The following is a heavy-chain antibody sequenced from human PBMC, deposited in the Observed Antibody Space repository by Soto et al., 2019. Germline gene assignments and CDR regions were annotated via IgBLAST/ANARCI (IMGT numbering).Heavy chain of an antibody. J-gene: IGHJ5*02. CDR1: GASISSGGYY. D-gene: IGHD1-1*01. CDR2: IYYSGST. CDR3: ARDFGYYSYGGWFDP. Sequence: QVQLQESGPGLVKPSQTLSLTCTVSGASISSGGYYWSWIRQHPGKGLEWIGYIYYSGSTYYNPSLNSRVTISVDTYKNQFSLKLSSVTAADTAVYYCARDFGYYSYGGWFDPWGQGTLVTVSS. V-gene: IGHV4-31*03.